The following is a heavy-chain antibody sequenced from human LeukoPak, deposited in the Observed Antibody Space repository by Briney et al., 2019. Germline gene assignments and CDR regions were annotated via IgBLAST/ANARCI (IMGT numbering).Heavy chain of an antibody. D-gene: IGHD6-6*01. J-gene: IGHJ4*02. CDR2: ISSNGGST. CDR3: ARDPTSIAARFYYFDY. CDR1: GFTFSSYA. V-gene: IGHV3-64*01. Sequence: GGSLRLSCAASGFTFSSYAMHWVRQAPGKGLEYVSAISSNGGSTYYANSVKGRFTISRDNAKNSLYLQMNSLRAEDTALYYCARDPTSIAARFYYFDYWGQGTLVTVSS.